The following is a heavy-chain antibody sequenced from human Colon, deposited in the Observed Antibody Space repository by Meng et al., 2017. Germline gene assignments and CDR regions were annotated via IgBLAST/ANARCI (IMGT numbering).Heavy chain of an antibody. D-gene: IGHD3-10*01. V-gene: IGHV3-33*01. CDR2: IWYDGSNK. CDR1: GSTFSSYG. J-gene: IGHJ6*02. CDR3: ARQQGYGSGSYYNHYYYYGMDV. Sequence: GEPLKISCAASGSTFSSYGMHWVRQAPGKGLEWVAVIWYDGSNKYYADSVKGRFTISRDNSKNTLYLQMNSLRAEDTAVYYCARQQGYGSGSYYNHYYYYGMDVWGQGTTVTVSS.